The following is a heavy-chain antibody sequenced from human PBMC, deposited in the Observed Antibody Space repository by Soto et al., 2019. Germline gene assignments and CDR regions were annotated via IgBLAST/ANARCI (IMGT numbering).Heavy chain of an antibody. CDR1: GGSISSGGYY. Sequence: QVQLQESGPGLVKPSQTLSLTCTVSGGSISSGGYYWSWIRQHPGKGLEWIGYIYYSGSTYYNPSLKSRVTISVDTSKNQFSLKLSSVTAADTAVYYCARVGPYYDFWSGYYTRDYFDYWGQGTLVTVSS. J-gene: IGHJ4*02. CDR3: ARVGPYYDFWSGYYTRDYFDY. D-gene: IGHD3-3*01. CDR2: IYYSGST. V-gene: IGHV4-31*03.